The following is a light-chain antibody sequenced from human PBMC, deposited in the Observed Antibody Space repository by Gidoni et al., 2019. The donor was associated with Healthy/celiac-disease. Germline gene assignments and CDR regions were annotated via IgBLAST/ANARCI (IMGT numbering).Light chain of an antibody. CDR3: NDRDRSGKHEV. Sequence: SSELPQDPSVSVAFGQTVRITCQGDSLRSYYASWYQQKPGQAPVLVIYGKNNRPSGIPDRFSGSSSGNTASLTITGAQAEDEADYYCNDRDRSGKHEVFGGGTKLTVL. V-gene: IGLV3-19*01. CDR2: GKN. CDR1: SLRSYY. J-gene: IGLJ3*02.